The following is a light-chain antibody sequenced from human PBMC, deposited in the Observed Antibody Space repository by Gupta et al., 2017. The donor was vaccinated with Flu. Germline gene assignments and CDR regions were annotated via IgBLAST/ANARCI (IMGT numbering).Light chain of an antibody. Sequence: EIVLTQSPGTLSLSPGERATLSCRASQNVAANYLAWYQWKPGQAPRLLIYGASSRAPGVPDRFSGGVSGTDFTLTISRLEPDGFAWYWCQQYTSAPLTFGGGTKVEIK. J-gene: IGKJ4*01. V-gene: IGKV3-20*01. CDR3: QQYTSAPLT. CDR2: GAS. CDR1: QNVAANY.